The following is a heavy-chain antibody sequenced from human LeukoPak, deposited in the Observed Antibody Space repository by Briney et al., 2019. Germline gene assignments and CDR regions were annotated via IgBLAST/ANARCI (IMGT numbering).Heavy chain of an antibody. CDR2: ISYDGSNK. D-gene: IGHD4-11*01. CDR3: ARDDYHGADRAFDI. J-gene: IGHJ3*02. Sequence: GGSLRLSCAASGFTFSSYGVHWVRQAPGKGLDWVAVISYDGSNKYYADSVKGRFTISRDNSKNKLYLQMNSLRAEDTAVYYCARDDYHGADRAFDIWGQGTMITVSS. V-gene: IGHV3-30*03. CDR1: GFTFSSYG.